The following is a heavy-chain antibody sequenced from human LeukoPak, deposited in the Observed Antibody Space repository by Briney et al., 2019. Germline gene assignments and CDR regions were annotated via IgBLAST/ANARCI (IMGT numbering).Heavy chain of an antibody. CDR1: GFTFSNFG. J-gene: IGHJ4*02. Sequence: GGTLRLSCAASGFTFSNFGMAWVRQAPGKGLEWVSAIDASGRNTHYAGSVKGRFSISRDNSKKTLILQMNSLRVEDTAVYYCAKENWGYNWKYDSSGSGINYWGQGTLVTFSS. CDR2: IDASGRNT. CDR3: AKENWGYNWKYDSSGSGINY. D-gene: IGHD3-22*01. V-gene: IGHV3-23*01.